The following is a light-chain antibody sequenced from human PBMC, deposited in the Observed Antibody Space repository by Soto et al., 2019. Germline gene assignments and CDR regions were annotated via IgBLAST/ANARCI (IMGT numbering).Light chain of an antibody. CDR3: CAYAGSSTVV. CDR1: SSDVGSYNL. CDR2: EGN. Sequence: QSALTQPASVSGSPGQSITISCTGTSSDVGSYNLVSWYQQHPGKTPKLMIYEGNMRPSGVSNRFSGSKSGNTASLTISGLQAEDEADYYCCAYAGSSTVVFGGGTKPPS. V-gene: IGLV2-23*01. J-gene: IGLJ2*01.